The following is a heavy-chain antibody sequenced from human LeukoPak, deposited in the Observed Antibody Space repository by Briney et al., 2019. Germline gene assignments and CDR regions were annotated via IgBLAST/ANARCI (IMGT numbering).Heavy chain of an antibody. CDR2: IGSSGRGI. Sequence: SGGSLRLSCAASGFTFSDYEMNWVRQAPGKGLGWVSYIGSSGRGIYYADSVKGRFTISRDNAKNSLYLQMNSLRADDTAIYYCARGPRDPTEYCSRGTCSPTYDVWGQGTLVTVSS. CDR3: ARGPRDPTEYCSRGTCSPTYDV. V-gene: IGHV3-48*03. CDR1: GFTFSDYE. D-gene: IGHD2-15*01. J-gene: IGHJ4*02.